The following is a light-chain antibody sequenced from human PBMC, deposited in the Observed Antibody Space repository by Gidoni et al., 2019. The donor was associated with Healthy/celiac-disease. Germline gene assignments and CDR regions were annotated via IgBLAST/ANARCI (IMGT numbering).Light chain of an antibody. Sequence: EIVLTQSPGTLSLYRGERATLSCRASQSVSSSYLAWFQQKPGQAPRLLIYATSSRATGIPDRFSGSGSGTDFTLTISRLEPEDFAVYYCQQYGSSPYTFGQGTKLEIK. V-gene: IGKV3-20*01. J-gene: IGKJ2*01. CDR1: QSVSSSY. CDR2: ATS. CDR3: QQYGSSPYT.